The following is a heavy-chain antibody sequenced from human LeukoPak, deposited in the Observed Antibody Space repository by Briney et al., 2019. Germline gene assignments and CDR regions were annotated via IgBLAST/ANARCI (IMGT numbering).Heavy chain of an antibody. CDR2: IYYSGST. J-gene: IGHJ4*02. V-gene: IGHV4-59*12. D-gene: IGHD6-19*01. CDR3: ARVGELIAVAGMIDY. CDR1: GGSISSYY. Sequence: SETLSLTCTVSGGSISSYYWSWIRQPPGKGLEWIGYIYYSGSTNYNPSLKSRVTISVDTSKNQFSLKLSSVTAADTAVYYCARVGELIAVAGMIDYWGQGTLVTVSS.